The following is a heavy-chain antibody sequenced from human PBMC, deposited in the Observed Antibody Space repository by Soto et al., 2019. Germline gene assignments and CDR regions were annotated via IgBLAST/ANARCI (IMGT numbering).Heavy chain of an antibody. CDR1: GFAFSLYG. CDR3: ARGTGHYYYGMYV. J-gene: IGHJ6*02. CDR2: IWYDGSDK. V-gene: IGHV3-33*01. D-gene: IGHD1-1*01. Sequence: QVHLVESGGGVVQPGRSLRLSCAASGFAFSLYGIHWVRQAPGKGLEWLAIIWYDGSDKYYADSVKGRFTISRDNSKNPLYLQMSSLRAEDTAGYYCARGTGHYYYGMYVWGQGTTVTVS.